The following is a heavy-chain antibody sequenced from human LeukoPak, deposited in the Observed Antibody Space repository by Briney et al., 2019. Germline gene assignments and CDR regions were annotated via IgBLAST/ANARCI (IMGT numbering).Heavy chain of an antibody. CDR3: ARDESDFWSGYSSN. J-gene: IGHJ4*02. V-gene: IGHV1-2*02. CDR1: GYTFTSYY. CDR2: INPNSGGT. Sequence: ASVKVSCKASGYTFTSYYMHWVRQAPGQGLEWMRWINPNSGGTNYAQKFQGRVTMTRDTSISTAYMELSRLRSDDTAVYYCARDESDFWSGYSSNWGQGTLVTVSS. D-gene: IGHD3-3*01.